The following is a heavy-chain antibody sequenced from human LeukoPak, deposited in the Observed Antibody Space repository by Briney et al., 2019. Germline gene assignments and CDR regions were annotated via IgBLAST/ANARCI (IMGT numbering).Heavy chain of an antibody. Sequence: ASVKVSCEVSGYTLTELSMHWVRQAPGKGLEWMGGFDPEDGETIYAQKFQGRVTMTEDTSTDTAYMELSSLRSEDTAVYYCATESTYYYDSSGYQLDYWGQGTLVTVSS. CDR2: FDPEDGET. CDR3: ATESTYYYDSSGYQLDY. V-gene: IGHV1-24*01. CDR1: GYTLTELS. J-gene: IGHJ4*02. D-gene: IGHD3-22*01.